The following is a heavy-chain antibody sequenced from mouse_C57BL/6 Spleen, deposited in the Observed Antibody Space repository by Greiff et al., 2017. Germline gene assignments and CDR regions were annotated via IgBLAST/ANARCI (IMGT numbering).Heavy chain of an antibody. CDR1: GNTFTDYE. CDR2: IDPETGGT. V-gene: IGHV1-15*01. Sequence: VQLQQSGAELVRPGASVTLSCKASGNTFTDYEMHWVKQTPVHGLEWIGAIDPETGGTAYNQKFKGKAILTADKSSSTAYMELRSLTSEDSAVYYCTRLTTVVPPMDYWGQGTSVTVSS. D-gene: IGHD1-1*01. J-gene: IGHJ4*01. CDR3: TRLTTVVPPMDY.